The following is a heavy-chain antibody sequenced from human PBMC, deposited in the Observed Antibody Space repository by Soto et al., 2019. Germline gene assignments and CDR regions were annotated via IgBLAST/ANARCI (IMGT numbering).Heavy chain of an antibody. V-gene: IGHV1-2*02. CDR3: AREPPEGY. J-gene: IGHJ4*02. CDR2: INPSSGGT. Sequence: VQLVQSGAEVKKPGASVKVSCKASGYTFTGYYIHWVRQAPGQGLEWVGWINPSSGGTNFAQKFQGRVTMTRDTSITTVYMELTRLRSDDTAVYYCAREPPEGYWGQGTLVTVSS. CDR1: GYTFTGYY.